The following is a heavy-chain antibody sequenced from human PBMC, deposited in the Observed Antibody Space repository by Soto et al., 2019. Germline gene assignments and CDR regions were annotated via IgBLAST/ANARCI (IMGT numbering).Heavy chain of an antibody. CDR1: GFTFSSYG. J-gene: IGHJ6*02. CDR3: AREEGNSYGMDV. CDR2: IWYDGSNK. V-gene: IGHV3-33*01. Sequence: GGSLRLSCAASGFTFSSYGMHWVRQAPGKGLEWVAVIWYDGSNKYYADSVKGRFTISRDNSKNTLYLQMNSLRAEDTAVYYCAREEGNSYGMDVWGQGTTVTVSS.